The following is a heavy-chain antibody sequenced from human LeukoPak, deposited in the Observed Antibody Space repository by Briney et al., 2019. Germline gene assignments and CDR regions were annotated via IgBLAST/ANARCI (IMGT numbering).Heavy chain of an antibody. CDR1: GFTFSSYP. CDR2: IAISGDTT. D-gene: IGHD4/OR15-4a*01. J-gene: IGHJ4*02. Sequence: PGGSLRLSCAASGFTFSSYPLSWVRQAPGKGLEWVPAIAISGDTTCYADSVKGRFTISRDNSKNTLYLQMNSLRAEDTAIYYCAKDRTTMWGQGTLVTVSS. CDR3: AKDRTTM. V-gene: IGHV3-23*01.